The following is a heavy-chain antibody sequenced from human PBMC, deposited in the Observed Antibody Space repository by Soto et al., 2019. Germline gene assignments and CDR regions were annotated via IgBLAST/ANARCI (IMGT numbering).Heavy chain of an antibody. J-gene: IGHJ4*02. CDR2: IIPLFGTT. Sequence: QVQVVQSGVEVKRPGSSVKVSCKASGDTFKNCVISWVRQAPGQGLEWMGGIIPLFGTTNFAQGFQGKLTITTDESTTTAYMELSRLRSEDTATYYCAAELGCGNISGYWGQGTPVIVSS. D-gene: IGHD7-27*01. V-gene: IGHV1-69*01. CDR1: GDTFKNCV. CDR3: AAELGCGNISGY.